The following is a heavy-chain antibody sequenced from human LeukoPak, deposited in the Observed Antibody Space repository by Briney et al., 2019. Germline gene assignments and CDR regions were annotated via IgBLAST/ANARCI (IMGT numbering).Heavy chain of an antibody. D-gene: IGHD2-2*01. CDR3: AKDLGYCSSTSCYAITYYYGMDV. CDR2: ISGSGGST. Sequence: RGSLRLSCAASGFTFSSYAMSWVRQAPGKGLEWVSAISGSGGSTYYADSVKGRFTISRDNSKNTLYLQMNSLRAEDTAVYYCAKDLGYCSSTSCYAITYYYGMDVWGQGTTVTVSS. J-gene: IGHJ6*02. V-gene: IGHV3-23*01. CDR1: GFTFSSYA.